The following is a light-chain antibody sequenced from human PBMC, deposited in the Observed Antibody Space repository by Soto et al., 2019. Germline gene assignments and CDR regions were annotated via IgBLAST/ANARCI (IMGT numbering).Light chain of an antibody. CDR2: GVS. J-gene: IGKJ1*01. CDR3: QQYNNWPPWT. CDR1: QSVSSN. Sequence: EIVMTQSPATLSVSPRERPTLSCRASQSVSSNLAWYQQKPGQAPRLLIYGVSTRATGIPARFSGSGSGTEFTLTISRLQSEDFAVHYCQQYNNWPPWTFGQGTKVDIK. V-gene: IGKV3-15*01.